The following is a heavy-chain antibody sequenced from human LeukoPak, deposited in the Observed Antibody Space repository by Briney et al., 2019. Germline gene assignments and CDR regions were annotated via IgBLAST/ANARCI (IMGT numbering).Heavy chain of an antibody. CDR1: GFTFSSYS. Sequence: PGGSLRLSCAGSGFTFSSYSMNWVRQAPGKGLEWVAFIRHDGSNKYYADSVKGRFTISRDNSKNTLYLQMNSLRAEDTAVFYCAKDYSKTSYYGSGTYYRPNWFDPWGQGTLVTVSS. CDR2: IRHDGSNK. CDR3: AKDYSKTSYYGSGTYYRPNWFDP. D-gene: IGHD3-10*01. J-gene: IGHJ5*02. V-gene: IGHV3-30*02.